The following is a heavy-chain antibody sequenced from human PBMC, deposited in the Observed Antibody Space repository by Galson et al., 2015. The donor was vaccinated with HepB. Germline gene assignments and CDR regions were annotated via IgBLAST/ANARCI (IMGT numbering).Heavy chain of an antibody. D-gene: IGHD6-19*01. CDR2: INAGNGNT. CDR1: GYTFTSYA. V-gene: IGHV1-3*01. Sequence: SVKVSCKASGYTFTSYAMHWVRQAPGQRLEWMGWINAGNGNTKYSQKFQGRVTITRDTSASTAYMELSSLRSEDTAVYYCARETTVIAVAGILWGQGTLVTVSS. CDR3: ARETTVIAVAGIL. J-gene: IGHJ4*02.